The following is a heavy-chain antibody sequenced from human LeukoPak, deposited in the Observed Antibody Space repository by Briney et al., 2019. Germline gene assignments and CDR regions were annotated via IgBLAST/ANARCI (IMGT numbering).Heavy chain of an antibody. CDR2: INPSGGST. V-gene: IGHV1-46*01. CDR3: ARGPPGRIIVSSFWFDP. J-gene: IGHJ5*02. Sequence: ASEKVSCKASGYTFTGYYMHWVRQAPGQGLEWMGIINPSGGSTSYAQKFQGRVTMTRDTSTSTVYMELSSLRSEDTAVYYCARGPPGRIIVSSFWFDPWGQGTLVTVSS. CDR1: GYTFTGYY. D-gene: IGHD3-22*01.